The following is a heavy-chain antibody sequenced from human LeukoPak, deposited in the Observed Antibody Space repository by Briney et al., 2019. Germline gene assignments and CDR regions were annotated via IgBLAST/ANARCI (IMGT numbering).Heavy chain of an antibody. CDR3: ARDGYYDFWGGSGASVGWFDP. Sequence: GGSLRLSCAAPGFTFSSYEMNWVRQAPGKGLEWVSYISSSGSTIYYADSVKGRFTISRDNAKNTLYLQMNSLRAEDTAVYYCARDGYYDFWGGSGASVGWFDPWGQGTLVTVSS. CDR1: GFTFSSYE. D-gene: IGHD3-3*01. CDR2: ISSSGSTI. J-gene: IGHJ5*02. V-gene: IGHV3-48*03.